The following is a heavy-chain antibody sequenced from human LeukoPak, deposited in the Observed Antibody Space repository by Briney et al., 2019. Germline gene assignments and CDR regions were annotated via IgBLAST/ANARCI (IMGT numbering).Heavy chain of an antibody. Sequence: GGSLRLSCAASGFTFGSYAMSWVRQAPGKGLEWVSTIGGSGDNTYYADSVKGRFTIPRDNSKNTLYLRMNSLRAEDTAVYYCAKSINYWFDSWGQGTLVTVSS. V-gene: IGHV3-23*01. CDR2: IGGSGDNT. CDR1: GFTFGSYA. J-gene: IGHJ5*01. CDR3: AKSINYWFDS. D-gene: IGHD1-1*01.